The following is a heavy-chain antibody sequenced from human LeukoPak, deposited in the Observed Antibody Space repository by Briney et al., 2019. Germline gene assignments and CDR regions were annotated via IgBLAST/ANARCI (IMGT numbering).Heavy chain of an antibody. Sequence: PGGSLRLSCVGSGFTFRSYGMHWVRQAPGKGLEWVAFIRHDGSKKYYADSVKGRFTIPRDNSKNTLYLQMNSLRAEDTAVYYCARDPAWELRASGYYGMDVWGQGTTVTVSS. CDR3: ARDPAWELRASGYYGMDV. J-gene: IGHJ6*02. V-gene: IGHV3-30*02. D-gene: IGHD1-26*01. CDR1: GFTFRSYG. CDR2: IRHDGSKK.